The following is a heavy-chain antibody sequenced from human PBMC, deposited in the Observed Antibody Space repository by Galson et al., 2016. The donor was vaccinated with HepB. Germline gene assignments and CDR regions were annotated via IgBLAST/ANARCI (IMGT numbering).Heavy chain of an antibody. CDR2: ISSDGSNK. D-gene: IGHD4-23*01. CDR3: ARGTTTVVTPGWFDP. CDR1: GFSFSSYV. V-gene: IGHV3-30*04. J-gene: IGHJ5*02. Sequence: SLRLSCAASGFSFSSYVMHWVRQAPGKGLEWVAVISSDGSNKYSADSVKGRFTISRDNSKNTLFLQMNSLRAEDTAVYYCARGTTTVVTPGWFDPWGQGTLVTVSS.